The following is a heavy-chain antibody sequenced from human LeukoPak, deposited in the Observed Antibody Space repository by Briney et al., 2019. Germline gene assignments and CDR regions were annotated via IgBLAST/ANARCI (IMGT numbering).Heavy chain of an antibody. V-gene: IGHV1-2*02. CDR1: GYTFASFG. J-gene: IGHJ4*02. CDR2: INTHSGGT. D-gene: IGHD2-2*02. Sequence: ASVKVSCKASGYTFASFGITWVRQAPGQGLEWMGWINTHSGGTNYAQKFQGRVTMTRDTSISTAYMELSRLRSDDTAVYYCAREVINTLIVVVPAAIRGPFDYWGQGTLVTVSS. CDR3: AREVINTLIVVVPAAIRGPFDY.